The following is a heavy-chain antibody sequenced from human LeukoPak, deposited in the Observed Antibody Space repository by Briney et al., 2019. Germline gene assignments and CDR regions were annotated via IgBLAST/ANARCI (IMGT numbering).Heavy chain of an antibody. V-gene: IGHV2-5*01. D-gene: IGHD3-10*01. J-gene: IGHJ4*02. Sequence: VSGPTLVNPTQTLTLTCTFSGFSLTTGGVGVTWIRQPPGKALEWLAVIYWNGDKRFSPSVKSRLTLTKDTSKNQVVLTMANMDPVDTATYYCAHMGFGELSFDYWGQGTLVTVSS. CDR3: AHMGFGELSFDY. CDR1: GFSLTTGGVG. CDR2: IYWNGDK.